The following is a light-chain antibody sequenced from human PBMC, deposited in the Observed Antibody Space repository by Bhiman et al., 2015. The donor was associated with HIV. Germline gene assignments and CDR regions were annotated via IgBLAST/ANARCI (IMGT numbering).Light chain of an antibody. CDR1: SSDVGGYNY. CDR2: EVT. V-gene: IGLV2-8*01. J-gene: IGLJ2*01. CDR3: SSYAGRDVVI. Sequence: QSALTQPPSASGSPGQSVTISCTGTSSDVGGYNYVSWFQQHPGKAPKLIIYEVTRRPSGVPDRFSGSKSGNTASLTVSGLQAEDEADYYCSSYAGRDVVIFGGGTKLTVL.